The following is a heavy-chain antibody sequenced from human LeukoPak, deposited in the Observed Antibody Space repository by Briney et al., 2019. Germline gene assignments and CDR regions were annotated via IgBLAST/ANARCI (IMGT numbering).Heavy chain of an antibody. Sequence: SETLSLTCIVSGGSISNYYWSWLRQSPGKGPEWIGYIYYRGNTNYNPSLKSRVAISVDTSKKQFSLKLSSVTAADTAVYYCARDLGSSSGWFYYFDYWGQGTLVTVSS. J-gene: IGHJ4*02. V-gene: IGHV4-59*01. CDR3: ARDLGSSSGWFYYFDY. CDR2: IYYRGNT. D-gene: IGHD6-13*01. CDR1: GGSISNYY.